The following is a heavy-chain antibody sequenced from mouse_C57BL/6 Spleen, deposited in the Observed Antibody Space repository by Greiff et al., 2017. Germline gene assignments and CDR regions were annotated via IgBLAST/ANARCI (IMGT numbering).Heavy chain of an antibody. CDR3: ARRGGNSNPFAY. V-gene: IGHV1-22*01. J-gene: IGHJ3*01. CDR2: INPNNGCT. D-gene: IGHD2-5*01. Sequence: EVQGVESGPELVKPGASVKMSCKASGYTFTYYNIHCLKQSHGKSLEWIGYINPNNGCTSYNQKFKGKATLTVNKSSSTAYMELRSLTSEDSAVYYCARRGGNSNPFAYWGQGNLVTVYA. CDR1: GYTFTYYN.